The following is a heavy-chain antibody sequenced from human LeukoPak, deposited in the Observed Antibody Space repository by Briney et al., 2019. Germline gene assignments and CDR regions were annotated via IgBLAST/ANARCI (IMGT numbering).Heavy chain of an antibody. J-gene: IGHJ5*02. CDR2: IYYSGST. V-gene: IGHV4-59*01. Sequence: SETLSLTCTVSGGSISSYYWSWIRQPPGKGLEWIGYIYYSGSTNYNPSLESRVTISVDTSKYQFSLKLRSVTAADTAVYYCARLGLTGFDPWGQGTLVTVAS. CDR3: ARLGLTGFDP. CDR1: GGSISSYY. D-gene: IGHD3-16*01.